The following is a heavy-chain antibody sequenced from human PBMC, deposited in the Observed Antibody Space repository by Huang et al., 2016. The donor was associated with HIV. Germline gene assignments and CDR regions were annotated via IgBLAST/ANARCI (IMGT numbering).Heavy chain of an antibody. CDR1: GYTFTTYG. V-gene: IGHV1-18*01. J-gene: IGHJ6*03. CDR2: MNKFKGNP. D-gene: IGHD3-22*01. CDR3: ARDFRKGHYYESNGKRRLLYYYYMDV. Sequence: QVHLVQSGAEVKKPGASVKVSCKASGYTFTTYGLSWGRPAPGQGIEWMGWMNKFKGNPNHAQKFKGRVTMTADTSTSTAYMEVRGRRSDDTAVYYCARDFRKGHYYESNGKRRLLYYYYMDVWGKGTTVIVSS.